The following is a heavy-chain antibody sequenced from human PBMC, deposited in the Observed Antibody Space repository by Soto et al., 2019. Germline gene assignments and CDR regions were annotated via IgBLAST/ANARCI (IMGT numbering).Heavy chain of an antibody. Sequence: ASVKVSCKASGYTFTSYAMHWVRQAPGQRLEWMGWISAGNGNTKYSQKFQGRVTMTTDTSASTAYMELRSLRSDDTAVYYCARDLSPSDYWGQGTLVTVSS. J-gene: IGHJ4*02. CDR2: ISAGNGNT. CDR3: ARDLSPSDY. CDR1: GYTFTSYA. V-gene: IGHV1-3*01.